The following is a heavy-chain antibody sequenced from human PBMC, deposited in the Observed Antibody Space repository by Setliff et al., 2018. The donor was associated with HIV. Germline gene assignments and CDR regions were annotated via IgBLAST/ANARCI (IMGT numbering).Heavy chain of an antibody. D-gene: IGHD6-19*01. CDR3: ARRTDSSGWPFDP. V-gene: IGHV1-69*13. CDR2: INPIFGTP. Sequence: SVKVSCKASGGTFNIYSIHWVRQAPGQGLEWMGGINPIFGTPHYGQRFQGRVTITADESTSTAYMELNGLKFDDTAVYYCARRTDSSGWPFDPWGQGTLVTVSS. CDR1: GGTFNIYS. J-gene: IGHJ5*02.